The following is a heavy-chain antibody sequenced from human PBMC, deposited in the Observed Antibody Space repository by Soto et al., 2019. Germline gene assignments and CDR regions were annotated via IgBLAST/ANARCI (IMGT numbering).Heavy chain of an antibody. CDR3: ARGVVVPAAIGNWFDP. CDR1: GGSISSGGYY. D-gene: IGHD2-2*01. Sequence: SETLSLTCTVSGGSISSGGYYWSWIRQHPGKGLEWIGYIYYSGSTYYNPSLKSRVTISVDTSKNQFSLKLSSVTAADTAVYYCARGVVVPAAIGNWFDPWGQGTLVTVSS. CDR2: IYYSGST. V-gene: IGHV4-31*03. J-gene: IGHJ5*02.